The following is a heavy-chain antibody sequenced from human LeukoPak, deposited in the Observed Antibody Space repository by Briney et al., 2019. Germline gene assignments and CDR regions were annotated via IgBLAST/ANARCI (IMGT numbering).Heavy chain of an antibody. CDR2: IYYSGST. CDR1: GGSISSYY. J-gene: IGHJ3*02. CDR3: ASHDSSGMAVGDAFDI. D-gene: IGHD3-22*01. Sequence: SETLSLTCTVSGGSISSYYWSWIRQPPGKGLEWIGYIYYSGSTNYNPSLKSRVTISVDTSKNQFSLKLSSVTAADTAVYYCASHDSSGMAVGDAFDIWGRGTMVTVSS. V-gene: IGHV4-59*01.